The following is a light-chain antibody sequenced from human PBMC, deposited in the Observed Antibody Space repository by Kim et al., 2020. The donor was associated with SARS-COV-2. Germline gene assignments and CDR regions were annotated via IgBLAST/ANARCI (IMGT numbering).Light chain of an antibody. CDR2: DVT. V-gene: IGLV2-14*03. CDR1: SSDVGGYNY. Sequence: QSALTQPASVSGSPGQSITISCTGTSSDVGGYNYVAWYQQHPGKVPKLMIYDVTHRPSGVSNRFSDSKSGNTASLTISGLQAEDEADYYCSSYRSSFTVLFGGGTKVTVL. CDR3: SSYRSSFTVL. J-gene: IGLJ2*01.